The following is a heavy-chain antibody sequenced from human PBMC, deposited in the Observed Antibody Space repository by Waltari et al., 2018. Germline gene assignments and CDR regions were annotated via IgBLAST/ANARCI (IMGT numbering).Heavy chain of an antibody. CDR1: GFTLSNYW. CDR2: IKPDGSQT. Sequence: EVQLVESGGGLVQPGGSLRLSCVASGFTLSNYWMHWVRQAPGKGREWVAHIKPDGSQTDDVDSVKGRFAISRDNARNSLYLQMNSLRADDTAIYYCARDPARRADYWGQGTLVTVSS. CDR3: ARDPARRADY. J-gene: IGHJ4*02. V-gene: IGHV3-7*01.